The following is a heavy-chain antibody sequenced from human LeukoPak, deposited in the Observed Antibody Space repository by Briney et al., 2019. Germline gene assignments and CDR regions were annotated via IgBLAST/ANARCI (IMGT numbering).Heavy chain of an antibody. D-gene: IGHD3-22*01. Sequence: GASVKVSCKASGYTFTSYGISGGRQAPGQGLEWMGWISAYNGNTNYAQKLQGRVTMTTDTSTSTAYMELRSLRSDDTAVYYCARDSYDSSGDNWFDPWGQGTLVTVSS. V-gene: IGHV1-18*01. CDR1: GYTFTSYG. J-gene: IGHJ5*02. CDR2: ISAYNGNT. CDR3: ARDSYDSSGDNWFDP.